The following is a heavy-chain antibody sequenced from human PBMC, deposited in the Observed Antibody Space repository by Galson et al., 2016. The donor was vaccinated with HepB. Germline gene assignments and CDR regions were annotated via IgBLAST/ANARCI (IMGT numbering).Heavy chain of an antibody. CDR1: GFTFSSCW. Sequence: SLRLSCAASGFTFSSCWMTWGRQAPGKGLEWVANIKQDGSGKYYVDSVKGRFTISRDNAKNSLYLQMNSLRAEDTAVYYCAREGLSDYGDYKYYYYALDVWGQGTTVTVSS. J-gene: IGHJ6*02. D-gene: IGHD4-17*01. CDR2: IKQDGSGK. CDR3: AREGLSDYGDYKYYYYALDV. V-gene: IGHV3-7*01.